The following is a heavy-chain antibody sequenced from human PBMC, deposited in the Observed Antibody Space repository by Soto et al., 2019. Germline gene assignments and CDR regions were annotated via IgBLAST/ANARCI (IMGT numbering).Heavy chain of an antibody. J-gene: IGHJ5*02. CDR1: GFTFSSYS. D-gene: IGHD2-15*01. V-gene: IGHV3-21*01. CDR2: ISSSSTYI. CDR3: AVIGVVADTHWFDP. Sequence: EVQLVESGGGLVKPGGSLRLSCAASGFTFSSYSMNWVRQAPGKGLEWVSSISSSSTYIYYADSVKGRFTISRDNAKNSLDLQMNSLRAEDTALYYCAVIGVVADTHWFDPWGQGTLVTVSS.